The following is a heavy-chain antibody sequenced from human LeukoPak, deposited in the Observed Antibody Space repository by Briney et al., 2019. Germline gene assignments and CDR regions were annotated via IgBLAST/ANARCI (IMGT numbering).Heavy chain of an antibody. J-gene: IGHJ4*02. CDR3: ARGVGTVADTFVDY. D-gene: IGHD6-19*01. Sequence: ASVKVSCKASGYTFTNYGITWVRQAPGQGLEWMGWISTYNENTNYAQKLQGRITVTTDTSTSTAYMELRSLRSDDTAVYYCARGVGTVADTFVDYWGQGTLVTVSS. V-gene: IGHV1-18*01. CDR1: GYTFTNYG. CDR2: ISTYNENT.